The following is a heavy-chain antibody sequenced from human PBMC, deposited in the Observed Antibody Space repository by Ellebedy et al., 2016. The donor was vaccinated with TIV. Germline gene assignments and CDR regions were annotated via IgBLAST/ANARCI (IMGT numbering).Heavy chain of an antibody. Sequence: GASLKISCAASGFPINSNYMSWVRQAPGKGLEWVSTIYTNGSTCYADSVRGRFTISRDTSENTLYLQMDRLRAEDTAVYYCASSPSQGYWGQGTLVTVSS. CDR1: GFPINSNY. V-gene: IGHV3-66*01. CDR3: ASSPSQGY. J-gene: IGHJ4*02. CDR2: IYTNGST.